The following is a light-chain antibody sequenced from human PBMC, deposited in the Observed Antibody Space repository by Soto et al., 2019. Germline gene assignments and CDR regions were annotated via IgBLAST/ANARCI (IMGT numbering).Light chain of an antibody. CDR3: QQYYSSPLT. Sequence: DIVMTQSPDSLAVSLGERATINCKSSQNVLYSSNNNNYLAWYQQKPGQSPKLLIYWASTRESGVPDRFSGSGSGTDFTLTISSLQAEDVAVYYCQQYYSSPLTFGGGTKVDIK. CDR2: WAS. V-gene: IGKV4-1*01. CDR1: QNVLYSSNNNNY. J-gene: IGKJ4*01.